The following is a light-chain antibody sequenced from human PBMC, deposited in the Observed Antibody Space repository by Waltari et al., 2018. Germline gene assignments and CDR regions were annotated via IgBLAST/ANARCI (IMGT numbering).Light chain of an antibody. V-gene: IGKV3-15*01. CDR3: QQYNKWPLYT. J-gene: IGKJ2*01. Sequence: EIVMTQSPATLSVSPGARATLSCSASPSVSSNLAWYQQKPGQAPRLLIYGASTRATGIPARFSGSGSGTEFTLTISSLQSEDFAVYYCQQYNKWPLYTFGQGTKLEIK. CDR2: GAS. CDR1: PSVSSN.